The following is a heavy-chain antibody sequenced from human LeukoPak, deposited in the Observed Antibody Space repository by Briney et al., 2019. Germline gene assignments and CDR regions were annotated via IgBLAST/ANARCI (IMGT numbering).Heavy chain of an antibody. Sequence: SETLSLTCTVSGGSINGYYWSWIRQPPGKGLEWVGYIYYNGRANYNPSLESRVTISVDKSKNQFSLKLSSVTAADTAVYYCARVISAAGGGDYWGQGTLVTVSS. J-gene: IGHJ4*02. CDR2: IYYNGRA. CDR3: ARVISAAGGGDY. V-gene: IGHV4-59*12. CDR1: GGSINGYY. D-gene: IGHD6-13*01.